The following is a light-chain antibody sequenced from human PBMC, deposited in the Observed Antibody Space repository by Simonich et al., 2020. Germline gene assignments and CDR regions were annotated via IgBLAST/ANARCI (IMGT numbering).Light chain of an antibody. Sequence: EIVMTQSPATLSVSPGERATLSCRARQSVSSNLAWYQQKPGQAPRLLIYVASTRATGIPARFSGSGSGTEFTLTISSLQSVDFAVYYCQQYNNWSYTFGQGTKLEIK. V-gene: IGKV3-15*01. CDR3: QQYNNWSYT. CDR2: VAS. CDR1: QSVSSN. J-gene: IGKJ2*01.